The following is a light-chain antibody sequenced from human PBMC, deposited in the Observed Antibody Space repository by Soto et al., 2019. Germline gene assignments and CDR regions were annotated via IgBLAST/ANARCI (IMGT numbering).Light chain of an antibody. Sequence: QTVVTQEPSLSVSPGGTVTLTCGLSSGSVSTNYYPSWHQQTPGQAPRTLIYSTNIRSSGVPDRFSGSILGNKAALTITGAQADDESDYYCVLYMSSGISVFGGGTQLTVL. CDR3: VLYMSSGISV. V-gene: IGLV8-61*01. CDR2: STN. J-gene: IGLJ7*01. CDR1: SGSVSTNYY.